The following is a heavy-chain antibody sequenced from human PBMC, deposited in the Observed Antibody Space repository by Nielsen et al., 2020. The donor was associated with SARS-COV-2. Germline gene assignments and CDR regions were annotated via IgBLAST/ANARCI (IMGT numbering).Heavy chain of an antibody. Sequence: GESLKISCEAFGFTFSNYGIHWVRQAPGKGLEWVALISHDGSKNSYADSVKGRFTISRDNPKNTLYLQMDSLRPEDTALYYCAKDFGIEGMDFGMNIWGPGTTVTVSS. J-gene: IGHJ6*02. CDR3: AKDFGIEGMDFGMNI. CDR1: GFTFSNYG. CDR2: ISHDGSKN. D-gene: IGHD1-14*01. V-gene: IGHV3-30*18.